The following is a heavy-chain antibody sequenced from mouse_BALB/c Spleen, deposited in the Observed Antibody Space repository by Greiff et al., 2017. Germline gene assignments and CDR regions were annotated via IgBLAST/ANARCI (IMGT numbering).Heavy chain of an antibody. CDR1: GYTFTSYW. CDR3: ARRDGYALDY. V-gene: IGHV1-55*01. CDR2: IYPGSGST. J-gene: IGHJ2*01. Sequence: QVQLLQPGAGLVKPGTSLKLSCTASGYTFTSYWMNWVKLRPGQGLEWIGDIYPGSGSTNYTEKFKSKSTLTVDTSSSTAYMQLSSLASEDSALYDCARRDGYALDYWGQGTTLTVSS. D-gene: IGHD2-2*01.